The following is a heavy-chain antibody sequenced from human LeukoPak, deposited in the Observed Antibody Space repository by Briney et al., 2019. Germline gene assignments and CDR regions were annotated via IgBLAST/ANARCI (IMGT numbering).Heavy chain of an antibody. Sequence: PSETLSLTCIVSGGSISSSTYFWGWIRQPPGKGLEWIGIISYNGTTYYNPSLKRRVTISVDTSKNQFSLRLNSVTAADTAVYYCARNEHYDSWSGYLGYFDYWGQGTLVTVSS. CDR2: ISYNGTT. CDR3: ARNEHYDSWSGYLGYFDY. J-gene: IGHJ4*02. D-gene: IGHD3-3*01. V-gene: IGHV4-39*07. CDR1: GGSISSSTYF.